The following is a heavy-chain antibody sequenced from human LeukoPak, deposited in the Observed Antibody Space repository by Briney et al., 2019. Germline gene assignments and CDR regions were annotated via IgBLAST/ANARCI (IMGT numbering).Heavy chain of an antibody. V-gene: IGHV1-69*13. Sequence: GASVKVSCKASGVTFSSYAISWVRQAPGQGLEWMGGIIPIFGTANYAQKFQGRVTITADESTSTDYMALSSLRADDTAVYYCAYSSSWYDYWGQGTLVTVSS. CDR2: IIPIFGTA. CDR1: GVTFSSYA. J-gene: IGHJ4*02. CDR3: AYSSSWYDY. D-gene: IGHD6-13*01.